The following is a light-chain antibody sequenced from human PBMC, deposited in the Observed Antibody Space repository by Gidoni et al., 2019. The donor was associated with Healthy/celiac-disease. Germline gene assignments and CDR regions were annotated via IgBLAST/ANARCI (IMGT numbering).Light chain of an antibody. Sequence: DIVMTQSPDALAVSLGERATINCKSSQSVLYSSNNKNYLAWYQQKPGQPPKLLIYWASTRESGVPDRFSGSGSGTAFPLTISSLQAEDVAVYSCQQYYSTPLTFGGGTKVEIK. CDR3: QQYYSTPLT. CDR1: QSVLYSSNNKNY. CDR2: WAS. J-gene: IGKJ4*01. V-gene: IGKV4-1*01.